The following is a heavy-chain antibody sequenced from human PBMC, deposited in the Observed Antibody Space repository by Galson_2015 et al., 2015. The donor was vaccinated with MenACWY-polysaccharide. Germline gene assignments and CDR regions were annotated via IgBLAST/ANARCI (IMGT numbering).Heavy chain of an antibody. V-gene: IGHV3-23*01. J-gene: IGHJ4*02. CDR2: ISASGRST. D-gene: IGHD5-18*01. Sequence: SLRLSCAASGFTFSSYAMTWVRQAPGKGLEWVSTISASGRSTFYADSVKGRFTISRDNSKNTLYLQLNSLRAEDTSVYYCAKVHSYAYVNFDRWGQGTLVTVSS. CDR1: GFTFSSYA. CDR3: AKVHSYAYVNFDR.